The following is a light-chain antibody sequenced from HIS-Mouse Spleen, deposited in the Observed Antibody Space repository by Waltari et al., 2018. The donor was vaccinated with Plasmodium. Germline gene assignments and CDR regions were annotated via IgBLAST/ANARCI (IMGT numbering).Light chain of an antibody. J-gene: IGLJ2*01. CDR3: SSYTSSSTLV. V-gene: IGLV2-14*03. Sequence: QSALTQPASVSGSPGLSITISCTGPSRAAGGCNYVPWYQQHPGKAPKLMIYDVSNRPSGVSNRFSGSKSGNTASLTISGLQAEDEADYYCSSYTSSSTLVFGGGTKLTVL. CDR1: SRAAGGCNY. CDR2: DVS.